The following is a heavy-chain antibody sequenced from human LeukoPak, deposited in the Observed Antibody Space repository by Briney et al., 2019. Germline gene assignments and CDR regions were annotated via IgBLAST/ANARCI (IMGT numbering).Heavy chain of an antibody. Sequence: GESLKISCQGFGYSFTSYWIGWVPPLPGKGMEWMGVIYPGDSRIRYNPSFQGQVTISVDKSISTAYLQWVSLRASDSAMYYCACRDLTSTWSFPWGQGTLVTVSS. J-gene: IGHJ5*02. V-gene: IGHV5-51*01. D-gene: IGHD6-13*01. CDR2: IYPGDSRI. CDR1: GYSFTSYW. CDR3: ACRDLTSTWSFP.